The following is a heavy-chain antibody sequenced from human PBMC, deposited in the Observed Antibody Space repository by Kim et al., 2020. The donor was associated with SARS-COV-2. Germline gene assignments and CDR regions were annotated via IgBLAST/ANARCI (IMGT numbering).Heavy chain of an antibody. CDR3: ARDRAFHTDLFDS. CDR1: GFTFSNFA. Sequence: GGSLRLSCTASGFTFSNFAMSWVRQAPGKGLEWVSAIHGTSGGTWYADSVKGRFTISRDNSKNTVFLQLSGLRPEDTAIYYFARDRAFHTDLFDSCGQGT. CDR2: IHGTSGGT. V-gene: IGHV3-23*01. J-gene: IGHJ4*02.